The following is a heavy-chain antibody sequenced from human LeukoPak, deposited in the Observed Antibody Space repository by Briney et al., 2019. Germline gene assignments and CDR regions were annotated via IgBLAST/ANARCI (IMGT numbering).Heavy chain of an antibody. Sequence: SQTLSLTCAISGDSFSTNSATWTWLRQSPSRGLEWLGRTCYRSKWYNDYAVSVKSRITINPDTSKNQFSLQLNSVTPEDTAVYYCARLVGASWFDSWGQGTLVTVSS. V-gene: IGHV6-1*01. CDR1: GDSFSTNSAT. D-gene: IGHD1-26*01. J-gene: IGHJ5*01. CDR2: TCYRSKWYN. CDR3: ARLVGASWFDS.